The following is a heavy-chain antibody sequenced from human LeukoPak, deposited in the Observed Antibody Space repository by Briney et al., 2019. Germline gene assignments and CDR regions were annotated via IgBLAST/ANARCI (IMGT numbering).Heavy chain of an antibody. CDR2: ISHSGST. D-gene: IGHD3-22*01. V-gene: IGHV4-34*01. J-gene: IGHJ4*02. CDR3: VTYYYGSSAPKRNY. Sequence: SETLSLTCAVYGGSFSDYFWSWIRQPPGKGLEWIGEISHSGSTTYNPSLRSRVTISGDTSKKQFSLKLSSVTAADTAVSYCVTYYYGSSAPKRNYWGQGILVTVSS. CDR1: GGSFSDYF.